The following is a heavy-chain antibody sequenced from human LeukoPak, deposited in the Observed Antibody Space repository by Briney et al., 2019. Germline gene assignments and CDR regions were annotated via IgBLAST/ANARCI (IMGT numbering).Heavy chain of an antibody. CDR1: GFTFSGSA. V-gene: IGHV3-73*01. CDR3: AGGSGYYVY. CDR2: IRSKANSYAT. Sequence: GGSLRLSCAASGFTFSGSAMHWVRQASGKGLEWVGRIRSKANSYATAYAASVKGRFTISRDNTRDSLYLQMNSLRAEDTAVYYCAGGSGYYVYWGQGTLVTVSS. J-gene: IGHJ4*02. D-gene: IGHD3-22*01.